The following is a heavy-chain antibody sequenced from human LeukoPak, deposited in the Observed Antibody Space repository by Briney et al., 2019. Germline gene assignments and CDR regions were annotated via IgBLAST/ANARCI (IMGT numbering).Heavy chain of an antibody. V-gene: IGHV3-21*01. CDR1: GFTFSNCW. CDR3: AREDSSGWFAFDY. J-gene: IGHJ4*02. Sequence: GGSLRLSCAASGFTFSNCWMSWVRQAPGKGLEWVSSISSSSSYIYYADSVKGRFTISRDNSKNTLYLQMNSLRAEDTAVYYCAREDSSGWFAFDYWGQGTLVTVSS. D-gene: IGHD6-19*01. CDR2: ISSSSSYI.